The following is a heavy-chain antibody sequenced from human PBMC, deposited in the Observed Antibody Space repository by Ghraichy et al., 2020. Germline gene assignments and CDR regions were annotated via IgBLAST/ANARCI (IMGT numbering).Heavy chain of an antibody. D-gene: IGHD1-1*01. V-gene: IGHV3-13*01. CDR3: AGSSFAVGSGTAIEI. CDR2: VGTGGET. CDR1: GLILSNYD. Sequence: GGSLRLSCAASGLILSNYDMHWVRRPIGKGLEWVSAVGTGGETYYLGSVKGRFTISRENAENSLFLQMNSLSAGDTAVYFCAGSSFAVGSGTAIEIWGQGTLVTVSS. J-gene: IGHJ3*02.